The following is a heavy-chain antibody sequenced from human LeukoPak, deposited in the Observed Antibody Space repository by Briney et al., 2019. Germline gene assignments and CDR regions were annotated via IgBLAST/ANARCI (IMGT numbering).Heavy chain of an antibody. Sequence: SETLSLTCTVSGYSIRSGYYWGWIRQPPGKGLEWIGSIYHSGSTYYNPSLKSRVTISVDTSKNQFSLKLSSVTAADTAVYYCARDEKGRDYNWFDPWGQGTLVTVSS. CDR3: ARDEKGRDYNWFDP. CDR2: IYHSGST. CDR1: GYSIRSGYY. J-gene: IGHJ5*02. V-gene: IGHV4-38-2*02.